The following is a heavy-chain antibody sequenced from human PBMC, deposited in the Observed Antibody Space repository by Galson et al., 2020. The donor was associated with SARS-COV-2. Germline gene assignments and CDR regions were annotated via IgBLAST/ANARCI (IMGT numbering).Heavy chain of an antibody. Sequence: GGSLRLSCAASEFTFSTYGMHWVRQAPGKGLEWVAFIPYDGSIKYYADSVKGRFTISRDNSKNTLYLQMNSLRVDDTAVYYCAKTYSSSWVLFDYWGQGTLFTVSS. CDR1: EFTFSTYG. CDR3: AKTYSSSWVLFDY. V-gene: IGHV3-30*02. J-gene: IGHJ4*02. CDR2: IPYDGSIK. D-gene: IGHD6-13*01.